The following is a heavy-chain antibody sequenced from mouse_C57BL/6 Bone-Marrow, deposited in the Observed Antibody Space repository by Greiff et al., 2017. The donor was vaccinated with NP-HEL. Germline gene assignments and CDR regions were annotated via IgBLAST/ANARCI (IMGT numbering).Heavy chain of an antibody. V-gene: IGHV1-54*01. J-gene: IGHJ1*03. CDR2: INPGSGGT. CDR3: AREWELLHWYFDV. D-gene: IGHD1-1*01. Sequence: VQLQQSGAELVRPGTSVKVSCKASGYAFTNYLIEWVKQRPGQGLEWIGVINPGSGGTNYNEKFKGKATLTADKSSSTAYMQLSSLTSEDSAVYFCAREWELLHWYFDVWGTGTTVTVSS. CDR1: GYAFTNYL.